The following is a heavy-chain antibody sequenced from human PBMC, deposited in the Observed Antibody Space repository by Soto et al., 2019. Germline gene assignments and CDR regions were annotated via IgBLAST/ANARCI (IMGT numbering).Heavy chain of an antibody. Sequence: QVQLVQSGAEVKRPGSSVKVSCKASGDTFAFYSINWVRQAPGLGLEWMGRINPILSMSNYAQRFQGRVTMTADKYTRTAYMVLNSLRSEDTDIYYCASRYGSGYRAFDYWGQRALVTVSS. D-gene: IGHD3-10*01. V-gene: IGHV1-69*02. CDR3: ASRYGSGYRAFDY. CDR2: INPILSMS. J-gene: IGHJ4*02. CDR1: GDTFAFYS.